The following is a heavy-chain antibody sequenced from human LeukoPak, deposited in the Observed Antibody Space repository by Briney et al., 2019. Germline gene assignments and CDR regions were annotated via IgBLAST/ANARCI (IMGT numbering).Heavy chain of an antibody. CDR2: IKSKNAGETT. CDR1: GLSFDNAW. J-gene: IGHJ4*02. CDR3: TTGPGNSGY. D-gene: IGHD4-23*01. V-gene: IGHV3-15*01. Sequence: PGGSLRLSCVVSGLSFDNAWMSWVRQAPGKGLEWVGRIKSKNAGETTEYAAPVQGRFTISRDDSRNTVYLQMSSLKTEDTGVYYCTTGPGNSGYWGQGTLVTVSS.